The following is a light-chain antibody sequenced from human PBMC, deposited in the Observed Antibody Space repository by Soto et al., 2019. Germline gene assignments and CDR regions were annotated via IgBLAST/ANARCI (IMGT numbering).Light chain of an antibody. J-gene: IGLJ1*01. CDR2: DNN. CDR3: QSYDSSLSGYV. Sequence: QSVLTQPPSVSGAPGQRVTISCTGSSSNIGGGYDVHWYQQLPGTAPKLLIFDNNNRPSGVPDRFSGSKSDTSASLAITGLLAEDEADYYCQSYDSSLSGYVFGTGTKLTVL. CDR1: SSNIGGGYD. V-gene: IGLV1-40*01.